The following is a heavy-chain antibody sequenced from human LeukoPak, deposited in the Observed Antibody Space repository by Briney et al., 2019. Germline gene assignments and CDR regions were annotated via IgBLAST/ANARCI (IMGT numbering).Heavy chain of an antibody. J-gene: IGHJ3*02. D-gene: IGHD3-22*01. V-gene: IGHV3-23*01. CDR1: GFTFSSYG. Sequence: PGGSLRLSCAASGFTFSSYGMSWVRQAPGKGLEWVSAISGSGGSTYYADSVKGRFTISRDNSKNTLYLQMNSLRAEDTAVYYCAKDPPPWYYYDISGYYDAIDIWGQGTMVTVSS. CDR2: ISGSGGST. CDR3: AKDPPPWYYYDISGYYDAIDI.